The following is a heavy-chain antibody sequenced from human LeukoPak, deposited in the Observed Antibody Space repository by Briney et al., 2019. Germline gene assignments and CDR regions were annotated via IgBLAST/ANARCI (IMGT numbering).Heavy chain of an antibody. V-gene: IGHV2-5*01. D-gene: IGHD4-17*01. Sequence: SGPTLAKPTQTLTLSCTFLGSSLGTSGVGVGWTRQPPAQALEWLALIYWNDDNRYSPSLESRLSITKDTSKNQVVLKMTKMDPVDTATYDCAHYGDYRFLYYFDYWGQGTLVTVSS. CDR2: IYWNDDN. J-gene: IGHJ4*02. CDR1: GSSLGTSGVG. CDR3: AHYGDYRFLYYFDY.